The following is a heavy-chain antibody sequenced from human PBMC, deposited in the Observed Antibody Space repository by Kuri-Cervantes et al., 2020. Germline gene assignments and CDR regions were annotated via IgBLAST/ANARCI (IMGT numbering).Heavy chain of an antibody. CDR3: ARLRFGELLSFDS. Sequence: SETLSPTCTVSGGSISSYYWSWIRQPPGKGLEWIGYIYYSGGTNYNPSLKSRVTISVDTSKNQFSLKLSSVTAADTAVYYCARLRFGELLSFDSWGQGTLVTVSS. V-gene: IGHV4-59*08. CDR2: IYYSGGT. D-gene: IGHD3-10*01. J-gene: IGHJ4*02. CDR1: GGSISSYY.